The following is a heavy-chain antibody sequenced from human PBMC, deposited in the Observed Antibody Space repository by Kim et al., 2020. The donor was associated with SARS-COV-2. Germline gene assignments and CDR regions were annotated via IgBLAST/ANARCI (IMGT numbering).Heavy chain of an antibody. CDR2: LNWNGGST. CDR1: GFTFDDYG. D-gene: IGHD3-10*01. J-gene: IGHJ6*02. V-gene: IGHV3-20*01. CDR3: ARVLSWYYYGSGSYYYYGMDV. Sequence: GGSLRLSCAASGFTFDDYGMSWVRQAPGKGLDWVAGLNWNGGSTGYADSVKGRFTISRDNAKNSLYLQMNSLRAEDTALYHCARVLSWYYYGSGSYYYYGMDVWGQGTTVTVSS.